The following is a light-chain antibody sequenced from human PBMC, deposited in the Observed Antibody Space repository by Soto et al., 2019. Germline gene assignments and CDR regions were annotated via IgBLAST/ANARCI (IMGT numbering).Light chain of an antibody. Sequence: DIQMTQSPSSLSASVGDRVTITCQASQGIRNDLAWYQQKPGKVPKLLIYAASALQSGVPSRFSGSGAGTDFTLSISSLQPEDVATYYCQNHNSAPRPFGPGNNVNV. J-gene: IGKJ3*01. CDR3: QNHNSAPRP. CDR1: QGIRND. CDR2: AAS. V-gene: IGKV1-27*01.